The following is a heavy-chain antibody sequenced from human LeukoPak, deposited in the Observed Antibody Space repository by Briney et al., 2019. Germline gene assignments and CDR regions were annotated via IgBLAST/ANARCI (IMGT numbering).Heavy chain of an antibody. V-gene: IGHV1-46*01. CDR2: INPSGGST. J-gene: IGHJ6*02. CDR3: ARDPGLVVVTAPEPNEYYYYYYGMDV. D-gene: IGHD2-21*02. CDR1: GYTFTSYY. Sequence: ASVNVSCKASGYTFTSYYMHWVRQAPGQGLEWMGIINPSGGSTSYAQKFQGRVTMTRDTSTSTVYMELSSLRSEDTAVYYCARDPGLVVVTAPEPNEYYYYYYGMDVWGQGTTVTVSS.